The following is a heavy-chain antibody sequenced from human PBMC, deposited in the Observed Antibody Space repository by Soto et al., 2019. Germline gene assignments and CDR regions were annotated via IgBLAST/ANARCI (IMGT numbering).Heavy chain of an antibody. V-gene: IGHV3-30-3*01. CDR2: MSSDGSNK. CDR1: GFSFSSYS. J-gene: IGHJ6*02. CDR3: AGDVLQCSSISCYFDGMAV. D-gene: IGHD2-2*01. Sequence: QVPLVASGGGVVRPGRSLSLSCAASGFSFSSYSMHWVRQAPGKGLEWVAVMSSDGSNKYYADSVKGRFTISRDNSQYSMYLQMNSLRAEDTAMYYCAGDVLQCSSISCYFDGMAVWGQGPTVTVSS.